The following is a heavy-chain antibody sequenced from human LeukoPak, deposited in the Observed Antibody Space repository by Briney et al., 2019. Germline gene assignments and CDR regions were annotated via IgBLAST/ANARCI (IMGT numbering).Heavy chain of an antibody. Sequence: GASVKVSCKASGYTFTGYYMHWVRQAPGQGLEWMGWINPNSGGTNYAQKFQGRVTMTRDTSISTAYMELSRLRSEDTAVYYCARKESLRGYNWFDPWGQGTLVTVSS. V-gene: IGHV1-2*02. J-gene: IGHJ5*02. CDR1: GYTFTGYY. D-gene: IGHD3-10*01. CDR2: INPNSGGT. CDR3: ARKESLRGYNWFDP.